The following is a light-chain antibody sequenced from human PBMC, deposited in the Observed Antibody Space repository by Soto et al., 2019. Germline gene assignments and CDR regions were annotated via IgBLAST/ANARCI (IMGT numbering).Light chain of an antibody. CDR1: SSDVGSYNR. CDR3: SSYTSSSTYV. Sequence: QSALTQPPSMSGSPGQSVTISCTGTSSDVGSYNRVSWYQQSPGTAPKLMIYEVSNRPSGVPDRFSGSKSGNTASLTISGLQAEDEADYYCSSYTSSSTYVFGTGTKLTVL. J-gene: IGLJ1*01. V-gene: IGLV2-18*02. CDR2: EVS.